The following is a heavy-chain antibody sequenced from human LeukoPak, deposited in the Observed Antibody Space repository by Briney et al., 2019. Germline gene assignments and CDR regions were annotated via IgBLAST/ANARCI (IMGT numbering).Heavy chain of an antibody. CDR2: ISGSGGST. D-gene: IGHD3-10*01. J-gene: IGHJ4*02. V-gene: IGHV3-23*01. Sequence: GRSLRLSCAASGFTFSSYAMHWVRQAPGKGLEWVSAISGSGGSTYYADSVKGRFTISRDNSKNTLYLQMNSLRAEDTAVYYCAKDSGDGSGSYYWTPFDYWGQGTLVTVSS. CDR1: GFTFSSYA. CDR3: AKDSGDGSGSYYWTPFDY.